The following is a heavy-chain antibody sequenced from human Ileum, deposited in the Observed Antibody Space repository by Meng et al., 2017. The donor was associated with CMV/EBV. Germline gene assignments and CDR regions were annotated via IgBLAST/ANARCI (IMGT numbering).Heavy chain of an antibody. J-gene: IGHJ4*02. V-gene: IGHV4/OR15-8*02. CDR1: GGSLIATNW. Sequence: QVQLHESGPGQVKPSGTLSLTCVVSGGSLIATNWWNWVRQPPGGGLEWIGEIFHSRATNYNPSLKSRVTISIDNSKYQFSLKLTSRTAADTAVYFCGDPPAGYWGQGILVTVSS. CDR2: IFHSRAT. CDR3: GDPPAGY.